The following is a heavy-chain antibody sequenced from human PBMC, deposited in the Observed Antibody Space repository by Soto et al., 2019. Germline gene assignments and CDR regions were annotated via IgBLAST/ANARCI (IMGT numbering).Heavy chain of an antibody. V-gene: IGHV3-30*18. CDR3: TKGGYSSTWFNPGDA. CDR1: GFTFSING. D-gene: IGHD6-13*01. J-gene: IGHJ5*02. Sequence: QVQLVESGGGVVQPGRSLRLSCAASGFTFSINGMHWVRPAPGKGLEWVAVISYDGMSKYYGDSVKGRFTISRDNSKNTLYLQINSLRAEDTAVYYCTKGGYSSTWFNPGDAWGQGTLVTVSS. CDR2: ISYDGMSK.